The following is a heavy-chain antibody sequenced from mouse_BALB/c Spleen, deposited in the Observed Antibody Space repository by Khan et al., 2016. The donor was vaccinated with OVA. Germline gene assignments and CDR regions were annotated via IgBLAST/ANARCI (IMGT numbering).Heavy chain of an antibody. CDR1: GYTFTSYW. J-gene: IGHJ4*01. D-gene: IGHD1-1*01. CDR3: AREDSYGRTCYAMDY. V-gene: IGHV1S41*01. Sequence: DLVKPGASVKLSCKASGYTFTSYWINWIKQRPGQGLEWIGRIAPGSGSTNYNEMFKGKATLTVDASSSTAYIQLSSLSYEDSAVYFCAREDSYGRTCYAMDYWGQGTSVTVSS. CDR2: IAPGSGST.